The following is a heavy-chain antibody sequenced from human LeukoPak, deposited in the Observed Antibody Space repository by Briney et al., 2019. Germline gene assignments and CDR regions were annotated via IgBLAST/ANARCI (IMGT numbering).Heavy chain of an antibody. CDR1: GYSISSGYY. D-gene: IGHD3-10*01. CDR2: IYHSGST. J-gene: IGHJ5*02. Sequence: PSETLSLTCTVSGYSISSGYYWGWIRQPPGKGLEWIGSIYHSGSTYYNPSLKSRVTISVDTSKNQFSLKLSSVTAADTAVYYCARVVRGVVNWFDPWGQGTLVTVSS. V-gene: IGHV4-38-2*02. CDR3: ARVVRGVVNWFDP.